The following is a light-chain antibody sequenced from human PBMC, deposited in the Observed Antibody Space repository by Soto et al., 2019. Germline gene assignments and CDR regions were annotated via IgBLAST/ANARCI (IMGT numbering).Light chain of an antibody. J-gene: IGKJ2*01. CDR2: AAS. V-gene: IGKV1-39*01. CDR3: QQSHITSYT. CDR1: QSIINY. Sequence: DIQMTQAPSSLSAAVGDRVTITCRASQSIINYLNWYQQKPGKAPRLLIYAASTLESGVPSRFSGRGSGTDFTLTISTLQPDDVATYYCQQSHITSYTFGQGTKVEIK.